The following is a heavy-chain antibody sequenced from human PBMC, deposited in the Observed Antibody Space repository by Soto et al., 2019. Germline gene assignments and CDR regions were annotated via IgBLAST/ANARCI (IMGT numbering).Heavy chain of an antibody. CDR2: ISSSSSYI. V-gene: IGHV3-21*01. Sequence: GGSLRLSCAASGFTFSSYSMNWVRQAPGKGLEWVSSISSSSSYIFYEDSAKGRFTTSRDNAKNSLYLQMNSLRAEDTAVYYCARDFRGASYYYYYGIDVWGQGTTVTVSS. J-gene: IGHJ6*02. CDR1: GFTFSSYS. CDR3: ARDFRGASYYYYYGIDV. D-gene: IGHD6-6*01.